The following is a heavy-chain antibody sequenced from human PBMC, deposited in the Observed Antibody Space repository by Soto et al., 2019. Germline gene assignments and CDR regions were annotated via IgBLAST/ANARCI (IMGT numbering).Heavy chain of an antibody. CDR3: ARTYYYDSSGYYGTRSAYYGMDV. J-gene: IGHJ6*02. V-gene: IGHV4-59*01. CDR1: GGSISSYY. Sequence: PSETLSLTCTVSGGSISSYYWSWIRQPPGKGLEWIGYIYYSGSTNYNPSLKSRVTISVDTSKNQFSLKLSSVTAADTAVYYCARTYYYDSSGYYGTRSAYYGMDVWGQGTTVTVSS. CDR2: IYYSGST. D-gene: IGHD3-22*01.